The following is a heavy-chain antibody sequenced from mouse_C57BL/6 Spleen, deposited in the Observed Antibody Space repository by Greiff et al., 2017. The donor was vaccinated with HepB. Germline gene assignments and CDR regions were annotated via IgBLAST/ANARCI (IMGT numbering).Heavy chain of an antibody. CDR1: GFTFSDYY. J-gene: IGHJ1*03. CDR3: ARGQYRRDWYFDV. Sequence: EVQRVESEGGLVQPGSSMKLSCTASGFTFSDYYMAWVRQVPEKGLEWVANINYDGSSTYYLDSLKSRFIISRDNAKNILYLQMSSLKSEDTATYYCARGQYRRDWYFDVWGTGTTVTVSS. CDR2: INYDGSST. D-gene: IGHD1-3*01. V-gene: IGHV5-16*01.